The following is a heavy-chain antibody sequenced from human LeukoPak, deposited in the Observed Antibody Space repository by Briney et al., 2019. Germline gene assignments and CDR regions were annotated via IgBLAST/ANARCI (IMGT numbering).Heavy chain of an antibody. J-gene: IGHJ3*02. CDR2: IYSGGST. Sequence: GGSLRLSCAASGFTVSSNYMSWVRQAPGKGLEWVSVIYSGGSTYYADSVKGRFTISRDNSKNTLYLQMNSLRAEDTAVYYCAREMCGVAAFDIWGQGTMVTVSS. CDR1: GFTVSSNY. V-gene: IGHV3-66*01. CDR3: AREMCGVAAFDI. D-gene: IGHD3-10*02.